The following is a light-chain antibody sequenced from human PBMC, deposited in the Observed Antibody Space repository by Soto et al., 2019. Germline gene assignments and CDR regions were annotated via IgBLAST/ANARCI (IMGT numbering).Light chain of an antibody. CDR3: QQRSNWPNT. CDR1: QSVSSSY. J-gene: IGKJ5*01. CDR2: DAS. V-gene: IGKV3D-20*02. Sequence: EIVLTQYPDTLSWSPGEGSTLSCMASQSVSSSYLAWYQQKPGQAPRLLIYDASNRATGIPARFSGSGSGTDFTLTISSLEPEDFAVYYCQQRSNWPNTFGQGTRLEIK.